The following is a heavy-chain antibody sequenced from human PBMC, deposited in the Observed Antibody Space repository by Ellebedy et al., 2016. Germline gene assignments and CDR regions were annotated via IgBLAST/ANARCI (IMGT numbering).Heavy chain of an antibody. CDR3: VHRTTVTSVDY. CDR1: GFSLTTNEVV. J-gene: IGHJ4*03. Sequence: SGPTLVKPTRTLTMTCTFSGFSLTTNEVVVGWVRQPPGKALEWLSFIYGTDDKRYSPSLRSRLTITKDASKNQVVLTLTNMDPVDTATYYCVHRTTVTSVDYWGQGTLVTVSS. CDR2: IYGTDDK. V-gene: IGHV2-5*01. D-gene: IGHD4-17*01.